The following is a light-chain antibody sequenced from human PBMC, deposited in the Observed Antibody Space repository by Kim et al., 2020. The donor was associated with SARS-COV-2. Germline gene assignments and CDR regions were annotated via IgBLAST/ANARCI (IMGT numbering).Light chain of an antibody. CDR3: SSYAGSNNLV. J-gene: IGLJ2*01. V-gene: IGLV2-8*01. CDR2: EVS. Sequence: GRSVTTSCTGTSRDVGGYNYVSWYQQHPGKAPKLMIYEVSKRPSGVPDRFSGSKSGNTASLTVSGLQAEDEADYYCSSYAGSNNLVFGGGTQLTVL. CDR1: SRDVGGYNY.